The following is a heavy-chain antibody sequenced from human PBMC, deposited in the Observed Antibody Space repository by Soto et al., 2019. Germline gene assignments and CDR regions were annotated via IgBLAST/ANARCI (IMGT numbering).Heavy chain of an antibody. CDR3: ARNYGSGSYFWWFDP. V-gene: IGHV4-30-2*01. J-gene: IGHJ5*02. Sequence: PSETLSLTCAVSGGSISSGGYSWSWIRQPPGKGLEWIGYIYHSGSTYYNPSLKSRVTISVDRSKNQFSLKLSSVTAADTAVYYCARNYGSGSYFWWFDPWGQGTLVTVSS. CDR1: GGSISSGGYS. D-gene: IGHD3-10*01. CDR2: IYHSGST.